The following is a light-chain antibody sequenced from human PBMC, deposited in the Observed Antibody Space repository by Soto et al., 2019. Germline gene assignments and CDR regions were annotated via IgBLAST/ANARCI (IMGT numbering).Light chain of an antibody. CDR1: QGIAGN. CDR2: GAS. CDR3: QQYNNWPLT. Sequence: IVMTQSPATLSVSPGERVTLSCRASQGIAGNLAWYQQRPGQAPRLLIYGASTRATGIPATFSCSESGTEFTLTISSLQSEDFAVYYCQQYNNWPLTFGGGTKVEIK. J-gene: IGKJ4*01. V-gene: IGKV3-15*01.